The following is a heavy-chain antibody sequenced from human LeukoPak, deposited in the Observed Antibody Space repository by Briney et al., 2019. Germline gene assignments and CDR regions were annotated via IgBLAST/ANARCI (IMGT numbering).Heavy chain of an antibody. D-gene: IGHD6-19*01. Sequence: GGSLRLSCAASGFTLSKYWMSWVRQAPGKGLEWLADIKEDGRKEYFVDSVKGRFTISRDNTKNSVYLQKNGMRAEDTAVYYCAKDFGESSGWYNDYWRQGTLVIVSS. CDR2: IKEDGRKE. CDR1: GFTLSKYW. V-gene: IGHV3-7*01. J-gene: IGHJ4*02. CDR3: AKDFGESSGWYNDY.